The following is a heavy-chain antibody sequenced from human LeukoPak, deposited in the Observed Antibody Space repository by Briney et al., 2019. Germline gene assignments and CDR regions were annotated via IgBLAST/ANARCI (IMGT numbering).Heavy chain of an antibody. CDR3: ASYDFWSGYSWFY. V-gene: IGHV5-51*01. CDR1: GYSFTSYW. D-gene: IGHD3-3*01. Sequence: GESLKISCKGSGYSFTSYWIGWVRQMPGKGLEWMGIIYPGDSDTRYSPSFQGQVTISADKSISTAHLQWSSLKASDTAMYYCASYDFWSGYSWFYWGQGTLVTVSS. J-gene: IGHJ4*02. CDR2: IYPGDSDT.